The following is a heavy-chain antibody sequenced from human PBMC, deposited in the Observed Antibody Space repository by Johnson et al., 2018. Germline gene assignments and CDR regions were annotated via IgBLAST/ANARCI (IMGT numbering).Heavy chain of an antibody. V-gene: IGHV3-74*01. CDR1: GFTFTSYW. CDR3: ASYPSYRENNGGMDV. Sequence: VQLQESGGGLVQPXGSLRLSCAASGFTFTSYWMHWVRHAPGKGLVWVSRINSDGSSTSYADSVKVRFTISRDNAKNTLYLQMNSLRVEDTAVYYCASYPSYRENNGGMDVWGQGATVTVSS. D-gene: IGHD1/OR15-1a*01. J-gene: IGHJ6*02. CDR2: INSDGSST.